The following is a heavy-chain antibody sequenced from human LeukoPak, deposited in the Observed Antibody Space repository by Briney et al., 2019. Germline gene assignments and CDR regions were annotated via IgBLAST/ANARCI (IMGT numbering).Heavy chain of an antibody. Sequence: GGSLRLSCAASGFTFNNYAMNWVRQAPGKWLDWVSSISGGGETTYYADSAKGRFTISRDNSQNTLYLQMNSLRAEDTAVYYCARDYADYVGYFFFDYWGQGTLVTVSS. CDR3: ARDYADYVGYFFFDY. CDR1: GFTFNNYA. D-gene: IGHD4-17*01. CDR2: ISGGGETT. J-gene: IGHJ4*02. V-gene: IGHV3-23*01.